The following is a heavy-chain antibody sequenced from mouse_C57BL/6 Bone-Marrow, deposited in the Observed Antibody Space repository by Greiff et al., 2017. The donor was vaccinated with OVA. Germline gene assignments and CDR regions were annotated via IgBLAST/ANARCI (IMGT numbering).Heavy chain of an antibody. CDR1: GYTFTSYW. V-gene: IGHV1-55*01. J-gene: IGHJ2*01. Sequence: VQLQQPGAELVKPGASVKMSCKASGYTFTSYWITWVKQRPGQGLEWIGDIYPGSGSTNYNEKFKSKATLTVDKSSSTAYMQLSSLTSEDSAVYVCARKSNYYDYWGQGTTLTVSS. CDR2: IYPGSGST. CDR3: ARKSNYYDY. D-gene: IGHD5-1*01.